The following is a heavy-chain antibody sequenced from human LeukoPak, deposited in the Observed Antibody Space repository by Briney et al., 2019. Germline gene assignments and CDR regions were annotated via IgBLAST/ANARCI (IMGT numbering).Heavy chain of an antibody. CDR1: GFTVSSNY. V-gene: IGHV3-53*01. CDR3: AKRYCSGGSCYFRTFDY. Sequence: GGSLRLSCAASGFTVSSNYMSWVRQAPGKGLEWVSVIYSGGSTYYADSVKGRFTISRDNSKNTLYLQMNSLRAEDTAVYYCAKRYCSGGSCYFRTFDYWGQGTLVTVSS. J-gene: IGHJ4*02. D-gene: IGHD2-15*01. CDR2: IYSGGST.